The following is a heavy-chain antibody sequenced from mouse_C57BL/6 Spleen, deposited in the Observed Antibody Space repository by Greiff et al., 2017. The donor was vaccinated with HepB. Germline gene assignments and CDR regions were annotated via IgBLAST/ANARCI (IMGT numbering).Heavy chain of an antibody. Sequence: VQLQQSGPGLVKPSQTVFLTCTVTGISITTGNYRWSWIRQFPGNKLEWIGYIYYSGTITYNPSLTSRTTITRDTPKNQFFLEMNSLTAEDTATYYCARYSKLDAMDYWGQGTSVTVSS. CDR2: IYYSGTI. J-gene: IGHJ4*01. D-gene: IGHD2-5*01. V-gene: IGHV3-5*01. CDR1: GISITTGNYR. CDR3: ARYSKLDAMDY.